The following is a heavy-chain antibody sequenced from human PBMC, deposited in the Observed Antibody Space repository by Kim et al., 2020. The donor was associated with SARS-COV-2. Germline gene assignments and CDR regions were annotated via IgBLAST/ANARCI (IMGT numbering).Heavy chain of an antibody. Sequence: ASVKVSCKASGYTFTSYGISWVRQAPGQGLEWMGWISAYNGNTNYAQKLQGRVTMTTDTSTSTAYMELRSLRSDDTAVYYCARDDLYSSSWFVFDYWGQGTLVTVSS. V-gene: IGHV1-18*01. J-gene: IGHJ4*02. CDR1: GYTFTSYG. CDR2: ISAYNGNT. D-gene: IGHD6-13*01. CDR3: ARDDLYSSSWFVFDY.